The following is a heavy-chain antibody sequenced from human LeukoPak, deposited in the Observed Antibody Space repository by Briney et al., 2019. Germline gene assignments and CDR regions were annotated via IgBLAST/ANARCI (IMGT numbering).Heavy chain of an antibody. CDR2: VNPNSGGT. J-gene: IGHJ3*02. D-gene: IGHD3-22*01. Sequence: ASVKVSCKASGYTFSDYFVHWVRQAPGQGLQWMGWVNPNSGGTNYAQKFQGRVTMTRDTSISTAYMELSRLRSDDTAVYYCARDTYYPDAFDIWGQGTMVTVSS. V-gene: IGHV1-2*02. CDR1: GYTFSDYF. CDR3: ARDTYYPDAFDI.